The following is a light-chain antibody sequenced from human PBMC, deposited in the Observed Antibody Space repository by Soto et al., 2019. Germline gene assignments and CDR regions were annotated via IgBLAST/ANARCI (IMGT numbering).Light chain of an antibody. CDR2: DVS. J-gene: IGLJ1*01. Sequence: QSALTRPASVSGSPGQSIAISCTGTSSDVGGYSYVSWYQQQPGKAPKLVISDVSKRPSGVSDRFSGSKSGNTASLTISGLQTEDEADYYCASYTTSSTYVFGTGTKVTVL. CDR3: ASYTTSSTYV. CDR1: SSDVGGYSY. V-gene: IGLV2-14*01.